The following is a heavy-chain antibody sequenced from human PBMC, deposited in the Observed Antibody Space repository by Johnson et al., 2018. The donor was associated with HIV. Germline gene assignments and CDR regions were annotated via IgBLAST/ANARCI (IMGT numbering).Heavy chain of an antibody. D-gene: IGHD3-3*01. CDR3: VKMYYNFWSGYSAQMDAFDV. V-gene: IGHV3-30*18. J-gene: IGHJ3*01. CDR2: ILNDGTNQ. CDR1: GFTFSNYG. Sequence: QVQLVESGGGVVQPGRSLRLSCAASGFTFSNYGMHWVRQSPGRGLEWVAVILNDGTNQFYADSVKGRFTISRDNSKNTLYLEMYSLRVEDTAVYYCVKMYYNFWSGYSAQMDAFDVWGPGTLVTVSP.